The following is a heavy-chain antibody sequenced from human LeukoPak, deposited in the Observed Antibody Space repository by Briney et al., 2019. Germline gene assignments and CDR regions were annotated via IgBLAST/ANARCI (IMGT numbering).Heavy chain of an antibody. CDR2: IKQDGSEK. Sequence: PGGSLRLSCAASGFTFSSYWMSWVRQAPGKGLEWVANIKQDGSEKYYVDSVKGRFTISRDNAKNSLYLQMNSLRAEDTAVYYCARDIVGTMVRGVLDYWGQGTLVTVSS. CDR1: GFTFSSYW. CDR3: ARDIVGTMVRGVLDY. D-gene: IGHD3-10*01. V-gene: IGHV3-7*01. J-gene: IGHJ4*02.